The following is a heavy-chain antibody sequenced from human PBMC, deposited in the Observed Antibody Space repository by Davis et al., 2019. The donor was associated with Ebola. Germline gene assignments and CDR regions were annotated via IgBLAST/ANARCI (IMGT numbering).Heavy chain of an antibody. V-gene: IGHV3-23*01. J-gene: IGHJ6*02. Sequence: GESLKISCAASGFTFSSYAMSWVRQAPGKGLEWVSAISGSGGSTYYADSVKGRFTISRDNSKNTLYLQMNSLRAEDTAVYYCAKQGPVPAAITYTGYSSSWYASDYYYYYGMDVWGQGTTVTVSS. CDR1: GFTFSSYA. D-gene: IGHD6-13*01. CDR3: AKQGPVPAAITYTGYSSSWYASDYYYYYGMDV. CDR2: ISGSGGST.